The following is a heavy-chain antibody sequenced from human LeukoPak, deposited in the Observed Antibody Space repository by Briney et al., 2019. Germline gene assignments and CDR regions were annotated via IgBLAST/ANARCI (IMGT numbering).Heavy chain of an antibody. CDR2: IYHSGST. CDR3: ARARSRHWFDP. D-gene: IGHD3-16*02. V-gene: IGHV4-38-2*02. J-gene: IGHJ5*02. Sequence: SETLSLTCTVSGYSISSGFYWGWIRQPPGKGLEWIGSIYHSGSTYYNPSLKSRVTISVDTSKNQFSLKLSSVTAADTAVYHCARARSRHWFDPWGQGTLVTVSS. CDR1: GYSISSGFY.